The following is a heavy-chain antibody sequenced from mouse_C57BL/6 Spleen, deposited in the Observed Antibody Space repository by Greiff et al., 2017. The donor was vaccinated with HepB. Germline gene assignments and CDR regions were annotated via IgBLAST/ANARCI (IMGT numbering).Heavy chain of an antibody. V-gene: IGHV5-17*01. J-gene: IGHJ3*01. D-gene: IGHD3-2*02. CDR2: ISSGSSTI. CDR3: AKPGPKTAQATWFAY. CDR1: GFTFSDYG. Sequence: EVQVVESGGGLVKPGGSLKLSCAASGFTFSDYGMHWVRQAPEKGLEWVAYISSGSSTIYYADTVKGRFTISRDNAKNTLFLQMTSLRSEDTAMYYCAKPGPKTAQATWFAYWGQGTLVTVSA.